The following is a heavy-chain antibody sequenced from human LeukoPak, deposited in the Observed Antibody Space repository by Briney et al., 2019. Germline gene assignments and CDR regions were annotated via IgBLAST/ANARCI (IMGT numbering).Heavy chain of an antibody. J-gene: IGHJ4*02. D-gene: IGHD3-10*01. Sequence: GGSLRLSCAASGFTFSSYAMSWVRQAPGKGLEGVSGISDSGCSTYYADSVKGRFTISRDNSKNTLYLQMNSLRAEDTAVYYCAKGRYYYGQADFDYWGQGTLVTVSS. CDR2: ISDSGCST. V-gene: IGHV3-23*01. CDR1: GFTFSSYA. CDR3: AKGRYYYGQADFDY.